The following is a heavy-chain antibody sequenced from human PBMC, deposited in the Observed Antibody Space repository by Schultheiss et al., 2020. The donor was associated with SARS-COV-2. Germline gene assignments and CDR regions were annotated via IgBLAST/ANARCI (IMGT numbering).Heavy chain of an antibody. CDR3: ARLTTNY. CDR2: INHSGST. CDR1: GGSFSGYY. D-gene: IGHD1-1*01. Sequence: SETLSLTCTVYGGSFSGYYWSWIRQPPGKGLEWIGEINHSGSTNYNPSLKSRVTISVDTSKNQFSLKLSSVTAADTAVYYCARLTTNYWGQGTLVTVSS. J-gene: IGHJ4*02. V-gene: IGHV4-34*01.